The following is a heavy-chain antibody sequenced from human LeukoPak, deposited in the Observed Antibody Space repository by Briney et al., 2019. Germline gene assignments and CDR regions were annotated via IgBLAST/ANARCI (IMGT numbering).Heavy chain of an antibody. CDR1: GGSISSSSYY. CDR3: ASVLAGGYANY. J-gene: IGHJ4*02. V-gene: IGHV4-39*07. Sequence: PSETLSLTCTVSGGSISSSSYYWGWIRQPPGKGLEWIGSIYYSGSTYYNPSLKSRVTISVDTSKNQFSLKLSSVTAADTAVYYCASVLAGGYANYWGQGTLVTVSS. CDR2: IYYSGST. D-gene: IGHD5-12*01.